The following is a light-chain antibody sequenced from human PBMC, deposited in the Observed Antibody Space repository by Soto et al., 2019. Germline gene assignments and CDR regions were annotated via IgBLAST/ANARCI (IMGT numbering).Light chain of an antibody. CDR3: QVWDSGSDHWV. CDR2: GDS. Sequence: SYGLTQAPSVSVAPGQTARITCGGNNIESKSVHWYQQKPGQAPVLVVYGDSDRPSGIPERFSGANSENTATLAISRVEAGDEADYSCQVWDSGSDHWVFGGGTKLTVL. CDR1: NIESKS. V-gene: IGLV3-21*02. J-gene: IGLJ3*02.